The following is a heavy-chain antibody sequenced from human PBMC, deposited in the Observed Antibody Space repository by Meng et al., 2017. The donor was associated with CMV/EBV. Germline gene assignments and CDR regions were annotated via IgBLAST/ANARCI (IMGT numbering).Heavy chain of an antibody. D-gene: IGHD3-3*01. CDR3: ARGNDFWSGPGQYYYSGLDV. V-gene: IGHV1-69*13. Sequence: SVKVSCKASGGTFSSYGITWVRQAPGQGLEWVGGLIPIFRTANYAQKLEGRVTITSDESTSTAYMELSSLRSEDTAVYYCARGNDFWSGPGQYYYSGLDVWGQGTTVTVSS. CDR1: GGTFSSYG. J-gene: IGHJ6*02. CDR2: LIPIFRTA.